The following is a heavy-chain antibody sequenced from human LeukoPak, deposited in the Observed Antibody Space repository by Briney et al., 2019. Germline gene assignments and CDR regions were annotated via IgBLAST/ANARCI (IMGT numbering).Heavy chain of an antibody. Sequence: GGSLRLSCAASGFTFSSYSMNWVRQAPGKGLEWVSSISSSSSYIYYADSVKGRFTISRDNAKNSLYLQMNSLRAEDTAVYYCARQRWSWYFYMDVWGKGTTVTISS. D-gene: IGHD2-15*01. J-gene: IGHJ6*03. V-gene: IGHV3-21*01. CDR3: ARQRWSWYFYMDV. CDR1: GFTFSSYS. CDR2: ISSSSSYI.